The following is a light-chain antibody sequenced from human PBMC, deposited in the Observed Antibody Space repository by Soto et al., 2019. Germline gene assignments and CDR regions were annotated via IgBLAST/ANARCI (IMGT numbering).Light chain of an antibody. CDR1: SSDVGGYNY. Sequence: QSALTQPASVSGSPGQSITISCTGTSSDVGGYNYVSWYQHHPGKAPRLMIYEVSSRPSGVSNRFSGSKSGNTASLTISGLQAEDEADYYCSSYTITSPYVFGTGTKLTVL. J-gene: IGLJ1*01. CDR3: SSYTITSPYV. CDR2: EVS. V-gene: IGLV2-14*01.